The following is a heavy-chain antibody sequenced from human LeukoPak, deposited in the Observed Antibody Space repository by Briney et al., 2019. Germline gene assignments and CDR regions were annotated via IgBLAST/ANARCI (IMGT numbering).Heavy chain of an antibody. CDR3: ARATHTLITMVRGVHYYFDY. CDR2: IIPIFGTA. J-gene: IGHJ4*02. CDR1: GGTFSSYA. D-gene: IGHD3-10*01. Sequence: GASVKVSCKASGGTFSSYAISWVRQAPGQGLEWMGGIIPIFGTANYVQKFQGRVTITADESTSTAYMELSSLRSEDTAVYYCARATHTLITMVRGVHYYFDYWGQGTLVTVSS. V-gene: IGHV1-69*13.